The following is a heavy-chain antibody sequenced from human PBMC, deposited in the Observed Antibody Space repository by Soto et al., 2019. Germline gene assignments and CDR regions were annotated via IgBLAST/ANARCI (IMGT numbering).Heavy chain of an antibody. Sequence: SETLSLTCTFSGGSITSYYWSWIRQPPGKGLEWIGYIYYSGSTNYNPSLKSRVTISVDTSRNQFSLKLSSVTAADTAVYYGARRGRSSRFELSGQATVVTV. J-gene: IGHJ5*02. CDR2: IYYSGST. CDR3: ARRGRSSRFEL. V-gene: IGHV4-59*01. CDR1: GGSITSYY. D-gene: IGHD2-2*01.